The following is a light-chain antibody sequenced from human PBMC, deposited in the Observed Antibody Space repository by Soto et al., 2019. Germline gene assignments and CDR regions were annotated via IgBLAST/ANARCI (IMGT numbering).Light chain of an antibody. Sequence: DIPMTQSPSSLSASVGDRVTLTCRASQSISNYLNWYQQKPGKAPKLLIHTTSSLQSGVPSRFSASGTGTDFTLTITSLQPEDFATYYCQQSYSTPQTFGGGTKVEI. CDR1: QSISNY. V-gene: IGKV1-39*01. J-gene: IGKJ4*01. CDR3: QQSYSTPQT. CDR2: TTS.